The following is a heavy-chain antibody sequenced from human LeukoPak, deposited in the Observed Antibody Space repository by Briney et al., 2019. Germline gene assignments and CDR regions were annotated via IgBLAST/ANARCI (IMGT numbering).Heavy chain of an antibody. J-gene: IGHJ6*03. CDR2: IIPIFGTA. CDR3: ASRIAAAGTYYYYMDV. D-gene: IGHD6-13*01. Sequence: SVKVPCKASGGTFRSYAIGWVRQAPGQGLEWMGGIIPIFGTANYAQKFQGRVTITTDESTSTAYMELSSLRSEDTAVYYCASRIAAAGTYYYYMDVWGKGATVTVSS. V-gene: IGHV1-69*05. CDR1: GGTFRSYA.